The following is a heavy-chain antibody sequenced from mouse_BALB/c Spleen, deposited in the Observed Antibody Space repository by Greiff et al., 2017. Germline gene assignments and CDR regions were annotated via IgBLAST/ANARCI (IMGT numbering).Heavy chain of an antibody. CDR3: NAPTTVVATPAY. Sequence: VQLQQSGAELVRSGASVKLSCTASGFNIKDYYMHWVKQRPEQGLEWIGWIDPENGDTEYAPKFQGKATMTADTSSNTAYLQLSSLTSEDTAFYYCNAPTTVVATPAYWGQGTLVTVSA. CDR2: IDPENGDT. J-gene: IGHJ3*01. D-gene: IGHD1-1*01. CDR1: GFNIKDYY. V-gene: IGHV14-4*02.